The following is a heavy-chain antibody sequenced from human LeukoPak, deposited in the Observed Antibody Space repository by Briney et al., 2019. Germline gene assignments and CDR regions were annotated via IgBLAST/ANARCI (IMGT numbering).Heavy chain of an antibody. CDR3: ARVNYGGNSDWYFDL. CDR1: GGSISSGDYY. D-gene: IGHD4-23*01. J-gene: IGHJ2*01. CDR2: IYYSGST. V-gene: IGHV4-30-4*01. Sequence: SQTLSLTCTVSGGSISSGDYYWSWIRQPPGTGLEWIGYIYYSGSTYYNPSLKSRVTISVDTSKNQFSLKLSSVTAADTAVYYCARVNYGGNSDWYFDLWGRGTLVTVSS.